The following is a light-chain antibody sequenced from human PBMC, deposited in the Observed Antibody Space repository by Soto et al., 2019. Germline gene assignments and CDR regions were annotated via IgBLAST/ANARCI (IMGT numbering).Light chain of an antibody. CDR1: QNISSY. J-gene: IGKJ1*01. V-gene: IGKV1-39*01. Sequence: DIQMTQSPSSLSASVGDRVTITCRASQNISSYLNWFQQKPGKAPNLLIYAASTLQSRVPSRFSGNGSGTDFTLTITNLLPEDFATYSCQQSYSTPWTFGPGTKVDIK. CDR3: QQSYSTPWT. CDR2: AAS.